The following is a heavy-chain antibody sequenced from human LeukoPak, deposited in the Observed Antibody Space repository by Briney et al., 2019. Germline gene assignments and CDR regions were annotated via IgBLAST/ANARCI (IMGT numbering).Heavy chain of an antibody. CDR3: ARGDYPYYYGMDV. J-gene: IGHJ6*02. CDR2: INHSGST. CDR1: GGSFSGYY. Sequence: SETLSLTCAVYGGSFSGYYWSWIRQPPGKGLEWIGEINHSGSTNYNPSLKSRVTISVDTSKNQFSLKLSSVTAADTAVYYCARGDYPYYYGMDVWGQGTTVTVSS. D-gene: IGHD4-11*01. V-gene: IGHV4-34*01.